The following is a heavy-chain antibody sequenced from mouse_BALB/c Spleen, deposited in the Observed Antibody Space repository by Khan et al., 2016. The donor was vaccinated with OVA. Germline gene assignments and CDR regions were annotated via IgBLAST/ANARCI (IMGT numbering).Heavy chain of an antibody. D-gene: IGHD1-1*02. J-gene: IGHJ4*01. CDR3: ARGGWSYAMDY. Sequence: VRLQQSGAELVKPGASVKLSCTASGFNIKDTYVHWVNQRPEQGLEWIGRIDPANGNTKYDPKFQGKATITADTSSNTAYLHLSSLTSEETAVYYCARGGWSYAMDYWGQGTSVTVSS. CDR2: IDPANGNT. V-gene: IGHV14-3*02. CDR1: GFNIKDTY.